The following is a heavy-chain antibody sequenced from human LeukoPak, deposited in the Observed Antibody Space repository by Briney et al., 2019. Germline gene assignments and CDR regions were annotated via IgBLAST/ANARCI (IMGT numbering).Heavy chain of an antibody. CDR1: GFTFSSYW. CDR3: AKDSSSPSFDY. D-gene: IGHD6-6*01. Sequence: QTGGSLRLSCAASGFTFSSYWMSWVRQAPGKGLEWVANIKQDGSEEYYVDSVKGRFTISRDNAKNSLYLQMNSLRAEDTAVYYCAKDSSSPSFDYWGQGTLVTVSS. J-gene: IGHJ4*02. V-gene: IGHV3-7*03. CDR2: IKQDGSEE.